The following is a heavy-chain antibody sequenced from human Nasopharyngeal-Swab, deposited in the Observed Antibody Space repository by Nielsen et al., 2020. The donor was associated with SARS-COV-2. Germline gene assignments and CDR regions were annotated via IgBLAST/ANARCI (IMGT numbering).Heavy chain of an antibody. J-gene: IGHJ4*02. CDR2: IKEDGSET. CDR3: ARNSNYARDY. V-gene: IGHV3-7*04. Sequence: GESLKTSCAASGFTSSTYWMDWVRQAPGKGLEWVASIKEDGSETYYVDSVKGRFTVSRDNAKNSLYLQMNSLRAEDTAVYYCARNSNYARDYWGQGTLVTVSS. CDR1: GFTSSTYW. D-gene: IGHD3-16*01.